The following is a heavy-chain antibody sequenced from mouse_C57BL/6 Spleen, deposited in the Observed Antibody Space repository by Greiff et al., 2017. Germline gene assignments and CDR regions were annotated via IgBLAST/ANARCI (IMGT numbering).Heavy chain of an antibody. D-gene: IGHD3-2*02. J-gene: IGHJ3*01. CDR3: ARSRGSSGYWFAY. CDR1: GYTFTDYY. Sequence: EVQLQQSGPELVKPGASVKISCKASGYTFTDYYMNWVKQSHGKSLEWIGDINPNNGGTSYNQKFKGKATLTVDKSSSTAYMELRSLTSEDSAVYYCARSRGSSGYWFAYWGQGTLVTVAA. CDR2: INPNNGGT. V-gene: IGHV1-26*01.